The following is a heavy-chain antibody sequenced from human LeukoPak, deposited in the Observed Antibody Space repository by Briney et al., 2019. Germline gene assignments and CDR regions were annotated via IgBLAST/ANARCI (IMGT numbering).Heavy chain of an antibody. CDR2: IYPGDSDT. J-gene: IGHJ5*02. D-gene: IGHD3-3*01. CDR3: ARNDFWSASWFDP. V-gene: IGHV5-51*01. CDR1: GYSFTNYW. Sequence: GESLKISCKGSGYSFTNYWIGWVRQMPEKGLEWMGIIYPGDSDTRYSPSSQGQVTISADKSISTAYLQWSSLKASDTAMYYCARNDFWSASWFDPWGQGTLVTVSS.